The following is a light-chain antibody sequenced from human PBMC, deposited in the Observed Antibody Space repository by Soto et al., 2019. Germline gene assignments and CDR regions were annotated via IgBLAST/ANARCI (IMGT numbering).Light chain of an antibody. V-gene: IGKV3-20*01. J-gene: IGKJ1*01. CDR3: QQYNHWWT. CDR2: GAS. CDR1: QSVSSGF. Sequence: EIVLTQSPGTLSLSPGERATLSCRASQSVSSGFLAWYQQKPGQAPRLLIYGASSRATGIPDRFSGSGSGTEFALTISRLQSEDFAVYYCQQYNHWWTFGQGTKVDI.